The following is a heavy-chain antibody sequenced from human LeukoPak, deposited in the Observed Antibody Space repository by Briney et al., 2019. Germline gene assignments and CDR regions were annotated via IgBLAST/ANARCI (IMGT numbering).Heavy chain of an antibody. CDR2: LSDSGGST. CDR3: AKGGAVSSKSITMIRGTRRYYYYMDV. J-gene: IGHJ6*03. V-gene: IGHV3-23*01. CDR1: GFTFSSCG. D-gene: IGHD3-10*01. Sequence: GGSLRLSCAASGFTFSSCGMSWVRQAPGKGLEWVSALSDSGGSTFYADSVKGRFTISRDNSKNTLYLQLNRLRAEDTAVYYCAKGGAVSSKSITMIRGTRRYYYYMDVWGKGTTVTISS.